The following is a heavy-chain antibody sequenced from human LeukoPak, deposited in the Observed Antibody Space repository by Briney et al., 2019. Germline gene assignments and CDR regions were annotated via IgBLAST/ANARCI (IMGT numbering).Heavy chain of an antibody. V-gene: IGHV3-30*18. CDR1: GFTFSSYG. Sequence: GGSLRLSCAASGFTFSSYGMHWVRHAPGKGLEWVAVISYDGSNKYYADSVKGRFTISRDNSKNTLYLQMNSLRAEDTAVYYCAKDLSPARRRDWFDPWGQGTLVTVSS. D-gene: IGHD3-16*02. J-gene: IGHJ5*02. CDR3: AKDLSPARRRDWFDP. CDR2: ISYDGSNK.